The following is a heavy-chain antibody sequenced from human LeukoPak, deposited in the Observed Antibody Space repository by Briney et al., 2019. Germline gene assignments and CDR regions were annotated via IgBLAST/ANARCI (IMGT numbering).Heavy chain of an antibody. V-gene: IGHV1-18*01. D-gene: IGHD3-10*01. Sequence: ASVTVSFKASGYTFTSYGISWVRQAPGQGLEWMGWISAYNGNTNYAQKLQGRVTMTTDTSTSTAYMELRSLRSDDTAVYYCARDLSIMVRGVITYWGQGTLVTVSS. CDR3: ARDLSIMVRGVITY. CDR1: GYTFTSYG. CDR2: ISAYNGNT. J-gene: IGHJ4*02.